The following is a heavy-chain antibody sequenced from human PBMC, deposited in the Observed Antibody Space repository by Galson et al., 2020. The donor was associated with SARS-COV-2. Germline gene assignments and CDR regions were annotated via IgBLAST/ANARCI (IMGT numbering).Heavy chain of an antibody. D-gene: IGHD6-6*01. CDR2: FDHADGET. CDR3: ATNLIAARILYYYGMDV. Sequence: ASVKVTCRVSGYTLTELSMHWLRQAPGKELQGMGGFDHADGETIYAQKFQGRATMTEDTSTDTAYMELSGLRSEDTAVYYCATNLIAARILYYYGMDVWGQGTTVTVSS. V-gene: IGHV1-24*01. J-gene: IGHJ6*02. CDR1: GYTLTELS.